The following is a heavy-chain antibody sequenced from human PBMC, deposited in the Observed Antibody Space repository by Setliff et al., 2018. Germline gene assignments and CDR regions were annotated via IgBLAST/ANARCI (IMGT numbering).Heavy chain of an antibody. J-gene: IGHJ6*02. V-gene: IGHV3-21*01. CDR3: ARAYYGTGNGYSSYYGLDV. Sequence: PGGSLRLSCAASGFTFSSYSMNWVRQAPGKGLEWVSSISSSSSYIYYADSVKGRFTISRDNAKNTLYLQMNSLRAEDTAVYYCARAYYGTGNGYSSYYGLDVWGQGTTVTVSS. D-gene: IGHD3-3*01. CDR1: GFTFSSYS. CDR2: ISSSSSYI.